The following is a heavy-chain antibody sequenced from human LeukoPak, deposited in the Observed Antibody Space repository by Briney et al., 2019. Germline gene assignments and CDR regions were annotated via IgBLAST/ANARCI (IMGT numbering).Heavy chain of an antibody. V-gene: IGHV6-1*01. CDR1: GDSVSSNSAA. D-gene: IGHD2-8*01. Sequence: SQTLSLTCGISGDSVSSNSAAWNWIRQSPSRGLEWLGRTYYRSKWYNDYAVSVKSRITINPDTSKNQFSLQLNSVTPEDTAVYYCARDRGTGLGYCTNGVCYRRHYYYYYGMDVWGQGTTVTVSS. CDR3: ARDRGTGLGYCTNGVCYRRHYYYYYGMDV. J-gene: IGHJ6*02. CDR2: TYYRSKWYN.